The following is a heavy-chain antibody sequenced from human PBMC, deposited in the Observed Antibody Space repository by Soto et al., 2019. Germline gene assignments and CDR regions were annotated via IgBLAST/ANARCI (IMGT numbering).Heavy chain of an antibody. CDR3: AREPLHILYYRDGYYGKDV. D-gene: IGHD2-8*01. V-gene: IGHV3-7*05. Sequence: EVQLVESGGGLVQPGGSLRFSCAASGFTFSSYWMSWVRQAPGKGLEWVANIKQDGGENYYMDSVKGRFTIPRDNAKNPLYVQMNRLRAEDTGVYYCAREPLHILYYRDGYYGKDVWGQGTTVTVSS. CDR1: GFTFSSYW. CDR2: IKQDGGEN. J-gene: IGHJ6*02.